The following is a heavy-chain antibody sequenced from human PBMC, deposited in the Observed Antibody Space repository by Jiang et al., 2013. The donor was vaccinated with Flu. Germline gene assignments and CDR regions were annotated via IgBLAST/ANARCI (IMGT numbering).Heavy chain of an antibody. CDR1: GYTFTSYA. CDR2: INTNTGNP. CDR3: ARDQEAWIQLWLHGYYYYGMDV. V-gene: IGHV7-4-1*01. D-gene: IGHD5-18*01. J-gene: IGHJ6*02. Sequence: SVKVSCKASGYTFTSYAMNWVRQAPGQGLEWMEWINTNTGNPTYAQGFTGRFVFSLDTSVSTAYLQICSLKAEDTAVYYCARDQEAWIQLWLHGYYYYGMDVWGQGTTVTVSS.